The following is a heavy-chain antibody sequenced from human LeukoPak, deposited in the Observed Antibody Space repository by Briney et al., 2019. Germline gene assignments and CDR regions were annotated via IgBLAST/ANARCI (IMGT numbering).Heavy chain of an antibody. CDR1: GGSISSYY. D-gene: IGHD4-23*01. J-gene: IGHJ4*02. V-gene: IGHV4-59*08. CDR2: IYYSGST. CDR3: ASRSGYGGNPYYFDY. Sequence: PSETLSLTCTVSGGSISSYYWSWIRQPPGTGLEWIGYIYYSGSTNYNPSLKSRVTISVDTSKNQFSLKLSSVTAADTAVYYCASRSGYGGNPYYFDYWGQGTLVTVSS.